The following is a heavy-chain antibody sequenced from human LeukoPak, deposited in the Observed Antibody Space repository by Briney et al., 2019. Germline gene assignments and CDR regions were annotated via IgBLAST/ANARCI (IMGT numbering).Heavy chain of an antibody. Sequence: GGSLRLSCAASGFTFSSFSMNWVRQAPGKGLEWVSSISSSSSYIYYADSVKGRFTISRDNAKNSLYLQMNSLRVEDTAVYYCATTLIELWAHWGQGTLVTVSS. D-gene: IGHD1-7*01. CDR3: ATTLIELWAH. CDR2: ISSSSSYI. V-gene: IGHV3-21*06. J-gene: IGHJ4*02. CDR1: GFTFSSFS.